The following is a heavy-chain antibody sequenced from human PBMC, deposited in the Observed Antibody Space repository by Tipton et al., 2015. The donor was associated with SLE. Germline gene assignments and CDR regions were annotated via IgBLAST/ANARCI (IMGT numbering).Heavy chain of an antibody. CDR2: ISGSGGDT. CDR1: GFSFGSYG. J-gene: IGHJ4*02. D-gene: IGHD6-6*01. CDR3: ARGSIAYSYFDY. V-gene: IGHV3-23*01. Sequence: SLRLSCAASGFSFGSYGISWVRQAPGKGLEWVSAISGSGGDTDYADSVKGRFTISRDNSKNTLYLQMNSLRAEDTAVYYCARGSIAYSYFDYWGQGTLVTVSS.